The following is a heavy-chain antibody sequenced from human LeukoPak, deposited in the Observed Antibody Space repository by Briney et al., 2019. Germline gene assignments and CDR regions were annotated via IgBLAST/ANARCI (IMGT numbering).Heavy chain of an antibody. J-gene: IGHJ4*02. D-gene: IGHD1-26*01. CDR2: ISSSGSTI. CDR3: ARDTGIVGATDY. Sequence: GGSLRLSCAASGFTFSSYEMNWVRQAPGKGLEWVSYISSSGSTIYYADSVKGRFTISRDNATNSLYLQMNSLRAEDTAVYYCARDTGIVGATDYWGQGTLVTVSS. V-gene: IGHV3-48*03. CDR1: GFTFSSYE.